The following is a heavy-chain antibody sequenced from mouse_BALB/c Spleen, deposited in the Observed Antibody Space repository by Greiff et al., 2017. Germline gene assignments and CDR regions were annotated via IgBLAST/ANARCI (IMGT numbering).Heavy chain of an antibody. D-gene: IGHD1-1*01. CDR2: IWGDGST. CDR1: GFSLTGYG. Sequence: VQGVESGPGLVAPSQSLSITCTVSGFSLTGYGVNWVRQPPGKGLEWLGMIWGDGSTDYNSALKSRLSISKDNSKSQVFLKMNSLQTDDTARYYCARAGSSYVAAWFAYWGQGTLVTVSA. J-gene: IGHJ3*01. V-gene: IGHV2-6-7*01. CDR3: ARAGSSYVAAWFAY.